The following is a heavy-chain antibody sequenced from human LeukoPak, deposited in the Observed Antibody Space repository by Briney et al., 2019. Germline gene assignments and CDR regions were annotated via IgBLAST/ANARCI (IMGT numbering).Heavy chain of an antibody. D-gene: IGHD2-21*01. CDR2: MNPNTGNT. CDR3: ARGNAPSISPDY. J-gene: IGHJ4*02. Sequence: KPGASVKVSCKASGYTFSNHDINWVRQAIGQGLEWMGCMNPNTGNTGYAQDFQGRRTMTRDTPISTAYMELSSLKSAGNAAYYCARGNAPSISPDYWDQGTLVTVSS. CDR1: GYTFSNHD. V-gene: IGHV1-8*02.